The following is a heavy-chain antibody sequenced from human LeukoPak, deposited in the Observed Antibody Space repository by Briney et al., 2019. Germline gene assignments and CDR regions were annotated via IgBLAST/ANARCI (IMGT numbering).Heavy chain of an antibody. CDR1: GFTFSSYG. CDR2: ISYGGGNK. D-gene: IGHD6-19*01. J-gene: IGHJ4*02. Sequence: GGSLRLSCAASGFTFSSYGMHWVRQAPGKGLEWVAVISYGGGNKYYADSVKGRFTISRDNSKNTLYLQMNSLRAEDTAVYYCAKERGEWLAYFDYWGQGTLVTVSS. V-gene: IGHV3-30*18. CDR3: AKERGEWLAYFDY.